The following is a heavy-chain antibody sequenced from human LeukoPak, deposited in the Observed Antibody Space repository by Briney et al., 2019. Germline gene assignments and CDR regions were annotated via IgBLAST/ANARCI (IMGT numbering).Heavy chain of an antibody. J-gene: IGHJ4*02. CDR2: IKKDGSEK. CDR3: VRDWAPASMQAAPFDC. D-gene: IGHD2/OR15-2a*01. CDR1: GFTFSRYW. V-gene: IGHV3-7*01. Sequence: GGSLRLSCAASGFTFSRYWMSWVRQAPGKGLEWVANIKKDGSEKYYVDSVKGRFTISRDNAKNTLYLQMNSLRLEDTAVYYCVRDWAPASMQAAPFDCWGQGTLVTVSS.